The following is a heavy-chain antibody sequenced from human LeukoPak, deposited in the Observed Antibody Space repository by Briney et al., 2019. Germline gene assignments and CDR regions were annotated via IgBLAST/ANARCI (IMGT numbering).Heavy chain of an antibody. CDR3: GRSVCGGDCYNHPYHFDH. J-gene: IGHJ4*02. CDR1: GGSISNYY. Sequence: SETLPLTCTVSGGSISNYYWSWIRQPPGEGLEWVGDYSYSGSTNYNPSLKSRITLSVDTSKHPLSLKLTSLTASDTAVYYCGRSVCGGDCYNHPYHFDHWGQGTLVSVSS. V-gene: IGHV4-59*12. D-gene: IGHD2-21*02. CDR2: YSYSGST.